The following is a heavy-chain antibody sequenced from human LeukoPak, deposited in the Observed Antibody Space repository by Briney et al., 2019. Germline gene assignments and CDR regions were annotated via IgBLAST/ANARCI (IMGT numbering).Heavy chain of an antibody. CDR3: ASGSYYVGFNS. V-gene: IGHV6-1*01. J-gene: IGHJ4*02. CDR1: VDSVSSKIIS. CDR2: RYYRCKWYY. D-gene: IGHD3-10*01. Sequence: SQTLSLTCASSVDSVSSKIISWNWIRQSASRGLEWLGSRYYRCKWYYDHAVSVKSRVTISPDTSKNQFSLHLNSVTPEDTALYYCASGSYYVGFNSWGQGTLVTVSS.